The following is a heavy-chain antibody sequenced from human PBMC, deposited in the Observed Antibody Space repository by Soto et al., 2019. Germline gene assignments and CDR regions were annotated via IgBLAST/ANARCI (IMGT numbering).Heavy chain of an antibody. CDR2: INPNSGGT. Sequence: QVQLVQSGAEVKKPGASVKVSCKASGYTFTAYYLQWVRQAPGQGLEWMGWINPNSGGTNSAQKFQGRVTMTRDTSNSTAYMELSRLRSDDTAFYYCATTYYYDGSGYPESDAFDVWGQGTMVTVSS. J-gene: IGHJ3*01. CDR1: GYTFTAYY. D-gene: IGHD3-22*01. V-gene: IGHV1-2*02. CDR3: ATTYYYDGSGYPESDAFDV.